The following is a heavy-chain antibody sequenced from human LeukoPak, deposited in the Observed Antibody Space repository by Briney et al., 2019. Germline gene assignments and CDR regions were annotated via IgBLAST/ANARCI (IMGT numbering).Heavy chain of an antibody. J-gene: IGHJ4*02. CDR1: GFTFSSCW. CDR2: IKQDGSEK. D-gene: IGHD2-15*01. CDR3: AREVYCSGGSCYYFDY. V-gene: IGHV3-7*05. Sequence: PGGSLRLSCAASGFTFSSCWMSWVRQAPGKGLEWVANIKQDGSEKYYVDSVKGRFTISRDNAKNSLYLQMNSLRAEDTAVYYCAREVYCSGGSCYYFDYWGQGTVDTVSS.